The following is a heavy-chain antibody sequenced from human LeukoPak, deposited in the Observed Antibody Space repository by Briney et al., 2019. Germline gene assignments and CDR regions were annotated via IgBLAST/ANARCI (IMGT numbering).Heavy chain of an antibody. Sequence: SGPTLVKPTQTLTLTCTFSGFSLSTGGVGVGWILQPPGKALEWLALIYWDDDKNYSPSLRSRLTITKDTSKKQVVLTMTNMDPVDTATYYCAHIGGSDYYSYWGQGTLVTVSS. CDR3: AHIGGSDYYSY. V-gene: IGHV2-5*02. J-gene: IGHJ4*02. CDR1: GFSLSTGGVG. CDR2: IYWDDDK. D-gene: IGHD3-22*01.